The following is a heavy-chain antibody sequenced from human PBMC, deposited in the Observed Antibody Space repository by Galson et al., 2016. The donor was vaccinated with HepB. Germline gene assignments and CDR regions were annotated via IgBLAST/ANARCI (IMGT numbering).Heavy chain of an antibody. CDR2: INPSGGGI. J-gene: IGHJ1*01. CDR3: ARIHGGSDFQL. CDR1: GYTFTSYF. D-gene: IGHD4-23*01. Sequence: SVKVSCKASGYTFTSYFIHWVRQAPGQGLEWMGVINPSGGGISYAQKFQGRVTVTRDTSTTTVYMELSTLRPEDTAVYYCARIHGGSDFQLWDQGTLVTVSS. V-gene: IGHV1-46*01.